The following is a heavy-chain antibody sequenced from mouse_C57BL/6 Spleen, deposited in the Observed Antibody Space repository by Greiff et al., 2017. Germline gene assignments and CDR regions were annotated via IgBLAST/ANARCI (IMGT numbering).Heavy chain of an antibody. CDR1: GYTFTDYE. V-gene: IGHV1-15*01. J-gene: IGHJ3*02. Sequence: VQRVESGAEPVRPGASVTLSCKASGYTFTDYEMHWVKQTPVHGLEWIGAIDPETGGTAYNQKFKGKAILTADKSSSTAYMELRSLTSEDSAVYYCTRVEPYDGYYGYWGQGTLVTVSA. CDR2: IDPETGGT. D-gene: IGHD2-3*01. CDR3: TRVEPYDGYYGY.